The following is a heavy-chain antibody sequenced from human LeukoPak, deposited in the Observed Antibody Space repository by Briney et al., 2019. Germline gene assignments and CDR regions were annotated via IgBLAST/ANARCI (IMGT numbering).Heavy chain of an antibody. CDR2: LTGNSNNP. D-gene: IGHD3-3*01. CDR3: ATRSIFLEWLFDQTGYFDY. Sequence: GGSLRLSCTASGFTFSNYAMNWVRQTPGKGLEWVSSLTGNSNNPNYADSVKGRFTISRDNSKNTLYLQMNSLRAEDTAVYYCATRSIFLEWLFDQTGYFDYWGQGTLVTVSS. J-gene: IGHJ4*02. V-gene: IGHV3-23*01. CDR1: GFTFSNYA.